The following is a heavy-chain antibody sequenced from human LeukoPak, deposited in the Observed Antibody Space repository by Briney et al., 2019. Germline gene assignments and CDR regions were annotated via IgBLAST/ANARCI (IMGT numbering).Heavy chain of an antibody. CDR3: AKKSCSGGNCYCPSDS. J-gene: IGHJ4*02. V-gene: IGHV3-23*01. CDR2: VSDSGGTT. D-gene: IGHD2-15*01. CDR1: GFTFSDYA. Sequence: GGSLRLSCAASGFTFSDYAMSWVRQAPGKGLEWVSSVSDSGGTTYYTDSVKGRFTISRDNSKNTLYLHMNSLRADDSAVYYCAKKSCSGGNCYCPSDSWGQGTLVTASS.